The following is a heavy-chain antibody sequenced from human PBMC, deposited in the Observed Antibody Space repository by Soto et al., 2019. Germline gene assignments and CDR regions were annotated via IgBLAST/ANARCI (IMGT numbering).Heavy chain of an antibody. J-gene: IGHJ2*01. Sequence: EVQLVESGGGLVQPGGSLRLSCAASGFTFSSYWMHWVRQAPGKGLVWVSRINSDGSSTSYADSVKGRFTISRDNAKNTLYLQMNTLRAEDTAVYYCARAGECSGGSCYPSYWYFDLWGRGTLVTVSS. D-gene: IGHD2-15*01. V-gene: IGHV3-74*01. CDR1: GFTFSSYW. CDR3: ARAGECSGGSCYPSYWYFDL. CDR2: INSDGSST.